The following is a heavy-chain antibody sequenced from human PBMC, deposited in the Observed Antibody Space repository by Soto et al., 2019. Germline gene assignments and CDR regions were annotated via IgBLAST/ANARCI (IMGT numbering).Heavy chain of an antibody. CDR1: GGSFSGYY. J-gene: IGHJ6*02. CDR2: INHSGST. CDR3: ARGYSYGKNYYYYGMDV. V-gene: IGHV4-34*01. D-gene: IGHD5-18*01. Sequence: SETLSLTGAVYGGSFSGYYWSGIRQPPGKGLEWIGEINHSGSTNYNPSLKSRVTISVDTSKNQFSLKLSSVTAADTAVYYCARGYSYGKNYYYYGMDVWGQGTTVTVSS.